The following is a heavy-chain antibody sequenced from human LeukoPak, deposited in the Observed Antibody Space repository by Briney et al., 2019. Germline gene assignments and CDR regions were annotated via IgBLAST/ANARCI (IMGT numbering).Heavy chain of an antibody. V-gene: IGHV3-74*01. CDR1: GFTFSSYW. D-gene: IGHD5-24*01. CDR3: VRVRRDGSPGAFDI. Sequence: GGSLRLSCAASGFTFSSYWMHWLRQVPGKGLVWVSRIDNDGSSTSYADSVKGRFTISRDNAKNTLYLQMNSLRAEDTAVYYCVRVRRDGSPGAFDIWGQGTMVTVSS. J-gene: IGHJ3*02. CDR2: IDNDGSST.